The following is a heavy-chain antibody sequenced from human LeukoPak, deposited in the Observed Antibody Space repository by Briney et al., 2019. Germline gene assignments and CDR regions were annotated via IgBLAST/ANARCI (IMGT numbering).Heavy chain of an antibody. CDR3: ARDRARIAAAGTEDY. V-gene: IGHV3-21*01. D-gene: IGHD6-13*01. Sequence: GGSLRLSCAASGFTFSSYCMNWVRQAPGKGLEWVSSISSSSSYIYYADSVKGRFTISRDNAKNSLYLQMNSLRAEDTAVYYCARDRARIAAAGTEDYWGQGTLVTVSS. J-gene: IGHJ4*02. CDR2: ISSSSSYI. CDR1: GFTFSSYC.